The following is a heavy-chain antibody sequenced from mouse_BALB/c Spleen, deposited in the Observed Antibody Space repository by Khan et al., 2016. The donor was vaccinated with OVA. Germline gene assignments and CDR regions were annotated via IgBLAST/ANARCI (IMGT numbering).Heavy chain of an antibody. V-gene: IGHV5-6*01. CDR2: VSTGGSYT. Sequence: EVQLVESGGDLVKPGGSLKLSCAASGFTFSTYGMSWVRQTADRRLEWVATVSTGGSYTYYPDSVKGRFTISRDNAKNTLYLQMNSLKSEDTAMFYCTRLAYYYGSEGFAYWGQGTLVTVSA. J-gene: IGHJ3*01. D-gene: IGHD1-1*01. CDR3: TRLAYYYGSEGFAY. CDR1: GFTFSTYG.